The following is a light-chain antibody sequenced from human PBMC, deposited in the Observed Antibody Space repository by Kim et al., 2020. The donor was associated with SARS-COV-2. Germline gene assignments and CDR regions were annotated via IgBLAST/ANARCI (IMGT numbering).Light chain of an antibody. CDR1: QSISNY. Sequence: LSPGERAIISCMASQSISNYLAWYLQRPGRAPRLLIYDASNRATGTPPRFSGSGSGTDFTLTVSSLEPEDFAVYYWQQRHRWPPAFGQGKRLEIK. CDR3: QQRHRWPPA. CDR2: DAS. V-gene: IGKV3-11*01. J-gene: IGKJ5*01.